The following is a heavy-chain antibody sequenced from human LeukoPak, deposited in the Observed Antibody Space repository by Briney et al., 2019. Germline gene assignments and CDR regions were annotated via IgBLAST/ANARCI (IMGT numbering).Heavy chain of an antibody. V-gene: IGHV3-33*01. Sequence: GGSLRLSCAASGFTFSSYGMHWGRQAPGKGLEGVAVICFDGNIKYYADSVKGRFTISRDNSINTLYLQMNSLRAEDTAVYYCARDDFHWGQGTLVTVSS. CDR2: ICFDGNIK. CDR3: ARDDFH. D-gene: IGHD3-3*01. J-gene: IGHJ4*02. CDR1: GFTFSSYG.